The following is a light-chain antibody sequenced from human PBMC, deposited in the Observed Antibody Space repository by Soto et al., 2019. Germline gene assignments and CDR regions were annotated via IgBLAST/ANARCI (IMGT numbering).Light chain of an antibody. CDR2: GAS. V-gene: IGKV3-20*01. CDR3: QQYVTSPPFT. Sequence: EIVMTQSPATLSVSPGERSTLSSRPGQSVSSNFLAWYQQTPGPAPRLLIYGASSRATGIPDRFSGSGSGTDSPPTISRLETEDFAVYYCQQYVTSPPFTFGPGTKVDIK. J-gene: IGKJ3*01. CDR1: QSVSSNF.